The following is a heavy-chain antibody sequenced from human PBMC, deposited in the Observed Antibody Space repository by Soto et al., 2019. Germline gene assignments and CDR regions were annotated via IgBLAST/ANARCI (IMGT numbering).Heavy chain of an antibody. CDR1: GDSISTNAYY. J-gene: IGHJ4*02. Sequence: SETLSRTCSVSGDSISTNAYYWTWIRQHKAKGLEWLGYIFYSGDTYYNPSLKRRVTISIDTSQKEFSLRLTSVTAADTAVYYCARQFLSASYYYHSRKYSVGYLDYWGQGILVT. CDR2: IFYSGDT. D-gene: IGHD3-22*01. CDR3: ARQFLSASYYYHSRKYSVGYLDY. V-gene: IGHV4-31*03.